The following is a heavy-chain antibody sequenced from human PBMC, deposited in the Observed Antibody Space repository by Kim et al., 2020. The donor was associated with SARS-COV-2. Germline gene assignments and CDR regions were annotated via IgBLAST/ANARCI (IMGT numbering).Heavy chain of an antibody. D-gene: IGHD2-15*01. J-gene: IGHJ3*02. CDR2: MNPNSGNT. CDR3: AVGFNIPGLGYCSGGSGDCDALDI. Sequence: ASVKVSCKASGYTFTSYDINWVRQATGQGLEWMGWMNPNSGNTGYAQKFQGRVTMTRNTSISTAYMELSSLRSEDTAVYYCAVGFNIPGLGYCSGGSGDCDALDIWGQGTMVTVSS. V-gene: IGHV1-8*01. CDR1: GYTFTSYD.